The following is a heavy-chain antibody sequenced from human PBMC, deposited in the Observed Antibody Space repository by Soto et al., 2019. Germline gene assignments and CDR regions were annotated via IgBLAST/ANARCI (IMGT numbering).Heavy chain of an antibody. Sequence: SETLSLTCAVYGGSFSGYYWSWIRQPPGKGLEWIGEINHSGSTNYNPSLKSRVTISVDTSKNQFSLKLSSVTAADTSVYYCARDYYDSSGRPTIDYWGQGTLVTVSS. CDR1: GGSFSGYY. D-gene: IGHD3-22*01. J-gene: IGHJ4*02. V-gene: IGHV4-34*01. CDR3: ARDYYDSSGRPTIDY. CDR2: INHSGST.